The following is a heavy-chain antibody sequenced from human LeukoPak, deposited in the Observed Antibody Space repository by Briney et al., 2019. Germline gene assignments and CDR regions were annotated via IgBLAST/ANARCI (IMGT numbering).Heavy chain of an antibody. J-gene: IGHJ4*02. CDR1: GFTVSSNY. CDR2: IYSGGST. D-gene: IGHD3-22*01. CDR3: AKEPPHYYDSSGPFDY. V-gene: IGHV3-53*01. Sequence: GGSLRLSCAASGFTVSSNYMSWVRQAPGKGLEWVSVIYSGGSTYYADSVKGRFTISRDNSKNTLYLQMNSLRAEDTAVYYCAKEPPHYYDSSGPFDYWGQGTLVTVSS.